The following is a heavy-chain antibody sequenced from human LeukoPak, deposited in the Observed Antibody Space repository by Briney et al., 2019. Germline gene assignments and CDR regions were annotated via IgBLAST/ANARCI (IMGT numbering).Heavy chain of an antibody. Sequence: PSETLSLTCAVSGGSISSSNWWSWVRQPPGKGLEWIGEIYHSGSTNYNPSLKSRVTISVDTSKNQFSLKLSSVTAADTAVYYCARDRPYGSANMDVWGKGTTVTVSS. D-gene: IGHD3-10*01. J-gene: IGHJ6*03. CDR3: ARDRPYGSANMDV. CDR2: IYHSGST. CDR1: GGSISSSNW. V-gene: IGHV4-4*02.